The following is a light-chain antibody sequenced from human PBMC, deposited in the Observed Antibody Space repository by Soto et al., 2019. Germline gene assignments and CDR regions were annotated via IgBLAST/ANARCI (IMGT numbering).Light chain of an antibody. CDR1: SSDVGGYKY. V-gene: IGLV2-8*01. Sequence: QSALTQPPSASGSPGQSVTISCTGTSSDVGGYKYVSWYQQKSGKAPKLIIYEVNERPSGVPDRFSGSKSDNTASLTVSGLHAEDEAYYYCSAYASRNNLLFGGGTKLTVL. J-gene: IGLJ2*01. CDR2: EVN. CDR3: SAYASRNNLL.